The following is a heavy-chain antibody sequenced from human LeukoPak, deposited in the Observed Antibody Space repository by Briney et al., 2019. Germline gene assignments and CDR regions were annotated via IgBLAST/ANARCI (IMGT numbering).Heavy chain of an antibody. CDR2: IDPSDSYT. J-gene: IGHJ4*02. V-gene: IGHV5-10-1*01. Sequence: PGESLKISCKGSGYSFTSYWISWVRQMPGKGLEWMGRIDPSDSYTNYSPSFQGHVTISADKSISTAYLQCGSLKASDTAMYYCARQGGGYSSSHFDYWGQGTLVTVSS. CDR1: GYSFTSYW. CDR3: ARQGGGYSSSHFDY. D-gene: IGHD6-13*01.